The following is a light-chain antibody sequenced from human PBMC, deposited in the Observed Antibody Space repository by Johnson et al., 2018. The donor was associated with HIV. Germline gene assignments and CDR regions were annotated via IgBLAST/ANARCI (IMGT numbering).Light chain of an antibody. Sequence: QSVLTQPPSVSAAPGQKVTIPCSGSSSNIGNNYVSWYQHLPGTAPKLLIYENNKRPSGSPDRFSGSKSGTSATLDITGLQTGDEADYYCGTWDSSLSTGGVFGTGTNVTVL. CDR3: GTWDSSLSTGGV. CDR2: ENN. J-gene: IGLJ1*01. V-gene: IGLV1-51*02. CDR1: SSNIGNNY.